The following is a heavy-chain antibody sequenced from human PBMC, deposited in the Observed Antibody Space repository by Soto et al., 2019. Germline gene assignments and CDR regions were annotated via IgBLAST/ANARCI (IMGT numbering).Heavy chain of an antibody. CDR1: AGTFSSYT. CDR2: IIPILGIA. CDR3: ARDHSEYVDTDMEINY. V-gene: IGHV1-69*08. J-gene: IGHJ4*02. Sequence: QVQLVQSGAEVKKPGSSVKVSCKASAGTFSSYTISWVRQAPGPGLEWMGRIIPILGIANYAQKLQGRVTITADKSTSTAYMELSSLRSEDTAVYYCARDHSEYVDTDMEINYWGQGTLVTVSS. D-gene: IGHD5-18*01.